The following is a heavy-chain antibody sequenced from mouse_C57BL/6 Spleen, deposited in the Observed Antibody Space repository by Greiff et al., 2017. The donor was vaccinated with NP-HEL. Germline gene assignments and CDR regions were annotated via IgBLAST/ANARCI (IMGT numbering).Heavy chain of an antibody. CDR3: ASSEGYGSSRYCDY. Sequence: EVKLQESGPGLAKPSQTLSLTCSVTGYSITSDYWNWIRKFPGHKLEYMGYISSSGSTSYNPSLNSRISITRDTSKNQYYLQLNSVTTEDTATYYCASSEGYGSSRYCDYWGQGTTLPVSS. CDR1: GYSITSDY. V-gene: IGHV3-8*01. D-gene: IGHD1-1*01. CDR2: ISSSGST. J-gene: IGHJ2*01.